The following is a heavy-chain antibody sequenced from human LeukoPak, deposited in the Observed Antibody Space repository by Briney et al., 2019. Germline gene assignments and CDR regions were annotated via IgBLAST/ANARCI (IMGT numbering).Heavy chain of an antibody. CDR2: IYHSGTT. J-gene: IGHJ4*02. Sequence: SETLSLTCTVSGYFISSGYYWGWIRQPPGKGLEWIGSIYHSGTTYYNPSLKSRVTISADTSKNQFSLKLSSVTAADTAVYYCARVDTAMGFYFDYWGQGTLVTVSS. V-gene: IGHV4-38-2*02. CDR3: ARVDTAMGFYFDY. D-gene: IGHD5-18*01. CDR1: GYFISSGYY.